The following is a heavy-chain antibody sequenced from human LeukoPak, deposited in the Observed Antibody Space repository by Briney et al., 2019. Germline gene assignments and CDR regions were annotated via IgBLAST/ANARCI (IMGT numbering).Heavy chain of an antibody. CDR2: ISGSGDST. V-gene: IGHV3-23*01. CDR3: ARRNAAYGPFDL. D-gene: IGHD3-10*01. J-gene: IGHJ5*02. Sequence: SGGSLRLSCAASGFTFSSYAMSWVRQAPGKGLEWVSVISGSGDSTYYADSVKGRFTIFRDNSKNTLYLQMNSLRAEDTAVYYCARRNAAYGPFDLWGQGTLVTVSS. CDR1: GFTFSSYA.